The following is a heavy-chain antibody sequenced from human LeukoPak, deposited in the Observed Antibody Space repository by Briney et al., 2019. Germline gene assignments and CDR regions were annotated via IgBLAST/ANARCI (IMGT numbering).Heavy chain of an antibody. J-gene: IGHJ5*02. CDR1: GGSTSRGGYY. Sequence: SETLSLTCTVSGGSTSRGGYYWSWIRQHPGKGLEYIGYIYYSGSTNYNPSLKSRVTISVDTSKNQFSLKLRSVIAADTAVYYCARAGSSSWFGDWFDPWGQGTLVTVSS. D-gene: IGHD6-13*01. V-gene: IGHV4-61*08. CDR2: IYYSGST. CDR3: ARAGSSSWFGDWFDP.